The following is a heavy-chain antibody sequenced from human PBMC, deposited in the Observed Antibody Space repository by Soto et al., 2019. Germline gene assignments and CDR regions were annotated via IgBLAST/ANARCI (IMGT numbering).Heavy chain of an antibody. Sequence: PSETLSLTCAVYGGSFSGYYWSWIRQPPGKGLEWIGEINHSGSTNYNPSLKSRVTISVDTSKNQFSLKLSSVTAADTAVYYCARVDYYGSGSYSSWGQGTLVTVSS. V-gene: IGHV4-34*01. CDR1: GGSFSGYY. J-gene: IGHJ5*02. CDR2: INHSGST. CDR3: ARVDYYGSGSYSS. D-gene: IGHD3-10*01.